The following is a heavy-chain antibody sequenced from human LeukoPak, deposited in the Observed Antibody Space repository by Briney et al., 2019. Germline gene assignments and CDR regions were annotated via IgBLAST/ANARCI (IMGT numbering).Heavy chain of an antibody. V-gene: IGHV4-39*07. Sequence: KPSETLSLTCTVSGGSISSGGYYWSWIRQPPGKGLEWIGEINHSGSTNYNPSLKSRVTISVDTSKNQFSLKLSSVTAADTAVYYCAGFCRDGYNFDYWGQGTLVTVSS. CDR1: GGSISSGGYY. J-gene: IGHJ4*02. CDR2: INHSGST. D-gene: IGHD5-24*01. CDR3: AGFCRDGYNFDY.